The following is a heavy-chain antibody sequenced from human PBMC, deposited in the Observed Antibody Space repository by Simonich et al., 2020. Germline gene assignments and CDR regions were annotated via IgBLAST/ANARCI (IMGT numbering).Heavy chain of an antibody. Sequence: EVQLVESGGGLVQPGGSLRLSCAASGFTFSSYEMNWVRQAPGKGLEWVSYISSSGSTIYYADSVKGRFTSSRDNAKNSRYLQMNSLRAEDTAVYYCARDFRLQLVEIGTYYYYGMDVWGQGTTVTVSS. CDR1: GFTFSSYE. J-gene: IGHJ6*02. CDR2: ISSSGSTI. D-gene: IGHD6-6*01. V-gene: IGHV3-48*03. CDR3: ARDFRLQLVEIGTYYYYGMDV.